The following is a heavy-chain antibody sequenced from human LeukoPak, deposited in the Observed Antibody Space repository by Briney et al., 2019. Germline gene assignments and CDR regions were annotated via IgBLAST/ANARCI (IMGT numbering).Heavy chain of an antibody. D-gene: IGHD1-26*01. CDR1: GYTLTELS. CDR2: FDPEDGET. J-gene: IGHJ4*02. CDR3: ATGYSGSYYSDY. V-gene: IGHV1-24*01. Sequence: ASVKVSCKVSGYTLTELSMHWVRQAPGKGLEWMGGFDPEDGETIYARKFQGRVTMTEDTSTDTAYMELSSLRSEDTAVYYCATGYSGSYYSDYWGQGTLVTVSS.